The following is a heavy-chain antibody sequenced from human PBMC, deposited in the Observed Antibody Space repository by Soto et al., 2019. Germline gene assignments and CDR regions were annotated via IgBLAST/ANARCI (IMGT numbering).Heavy chain of an antibody. CDR1: GFTFSSYA. V-gene: IGHV3-23*01. CDR2: ISGSGGST. Sequence: GGSLRLSCAASGFTFSSYAMSWVRQAPGKGLEWVSAISGSGGSTYYADSVKGRFTISRDNSKNTLYLQMNSLRAEDTAVYYCAKVGDFWSGYWSDYWGQGTLVTVSS. CDR3: AKVGDFWSGYWSDY. D-gene: IGHD3-3*01. J-gene: IGHJ4*02.